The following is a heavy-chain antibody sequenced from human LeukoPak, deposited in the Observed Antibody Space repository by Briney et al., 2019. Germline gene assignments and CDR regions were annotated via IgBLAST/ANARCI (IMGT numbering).Heavy chain of an antibody. CDR2: IYYTGNT. D-gene: IGHD1-26*01. J-gene: IGHJ5*02. CDR1: GGSISSYY. CDR3: ARGYSATYGRFDP. V-gene: IGHV4-59*01. Sequence: SETLSLTCTVSGGSISSYYWSWIRQPPGRGLEWIGYIYYTGNTNYDPSLKSRVTISVDTSKNQFSLKLTSVTAADTAVYFCARGYSATYGRFDPWGQGTLVTVSS.